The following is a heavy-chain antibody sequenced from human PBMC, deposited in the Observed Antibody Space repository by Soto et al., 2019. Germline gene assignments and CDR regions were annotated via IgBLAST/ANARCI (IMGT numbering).Heavy chain of an antibody. D-gene: IGHD3-10*01. J-gene: IGHJ6*03. Sequence: GGSLRLSCTASGFTFGDYAMSWFRQAPGKGLEWVGFIRSKAYGGTTEYAASVKGRFTISRDDSKSIAYLQMNSLKTEDTAVYYCTRDYGSGSIDYYYYMDVWGKGTTVTVSS. V-gene: IGHV3-49*03. CDR2: IRSKAYGGTT. CDR3: TRDYGSGSIDYYYYMDV. CDR1: GFTFGDYA.